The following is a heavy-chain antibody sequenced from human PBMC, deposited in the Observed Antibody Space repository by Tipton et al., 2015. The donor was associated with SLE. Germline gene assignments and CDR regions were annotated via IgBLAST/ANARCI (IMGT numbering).Heavy chain of an antibody. V-gene: IGHV4-39*07. J-gene: IGHJ6*02. CDR1: GDSISSSSYY. D-gene: IGHD3-10*01. Sequence: TLSLTCIVSGDSISSSSYYWGWIRQPPGKGLEWVGTVYYTGNTFYNPSLKSRVTILVDTSRNRFSLELSSVTAADMAVYYCARGGVPRARRGLRRMDVWGQGTTVTVSS. CDR2: VYYTGNT. CDR3: ARGGVPRARRGLRRMDV.